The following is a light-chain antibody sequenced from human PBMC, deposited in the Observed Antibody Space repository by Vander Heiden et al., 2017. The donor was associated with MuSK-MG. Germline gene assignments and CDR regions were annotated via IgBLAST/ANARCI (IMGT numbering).Light chain of an antibody. Sequence: DIQMTQSPSSLSASVGDRVTITCRASQSISSYLNWYQQKPGKAPKLLIYAASSLQSGVTSRFSGSGAGTDFTLTISSLQPEDFATYECQQSYSSPPISTFGRGTKVDIK. V-gene: IGKV1-39*01. J-gene: IGKJ3*01. CDR2: AAS. CDR3: QQSYSSPPIST. CDR1: QSISSY.